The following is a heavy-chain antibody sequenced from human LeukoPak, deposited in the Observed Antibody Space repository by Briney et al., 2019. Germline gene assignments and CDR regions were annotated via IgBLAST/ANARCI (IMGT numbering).Heavy chain of an antibody. V-gene: IGHV3-48*02. CDR3: ARDFDWQLDY. CDR2: ISSRSSTI. D-gene: IGHD3-9*01. J-gene: IGHJ4*02. CDR1: VFTFNIYN. Sequence: QSGGSLRLSCAASVFTFNIYNMNWVRQAPGKGLEWVSYISSRSSTIYYADSVKGRFTISRDNAKNSLYLQMNSLRDDDTAMYFCARDFDWQLDYWGQGTLVTVSS.